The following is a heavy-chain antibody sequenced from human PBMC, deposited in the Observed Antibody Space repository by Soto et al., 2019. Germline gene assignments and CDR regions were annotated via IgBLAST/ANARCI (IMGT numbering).Heavy chain of an antibody. D-gene: IGHD6-13*01. CDR2: IGTAGDT. CDR3: AKSQEIGTHFFDS. Sequence: GGSLRLSCEASGFTFSGFHMHWVRHPTGKGLEWVSSIGTAGDTYYAVSVKGRFTISRDNAKNSLSLQMNSLRAGDMAVYFCAKSQEIGTHFFDSWGQGTQVTVSS. CDR1: GFTFSGFH. V-gene: IGHV3-13*01. J-gene: IGHJ4*02.